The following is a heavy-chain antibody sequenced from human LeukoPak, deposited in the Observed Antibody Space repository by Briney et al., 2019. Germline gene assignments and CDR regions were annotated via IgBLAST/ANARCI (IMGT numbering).Heavy chain of an antibody. Sequence: GGSLRLSCAPSGFTVSGHYMSWVRQAPGEGLEWVSVTYSGGPAYHADSVKGRFTISRDNSKNTLFLQLNSLRPDDTALYYCARGGLGGEALEVWGQGTMVTVSS. D-gene: IGHD3-10*01. J-gene: IGHJ3*01. V-gene: IGHV3-66*01. CDR3: ARGGLGGEALEV. CDR1: GFTVSGHY. CDR2: TYSGGPA.